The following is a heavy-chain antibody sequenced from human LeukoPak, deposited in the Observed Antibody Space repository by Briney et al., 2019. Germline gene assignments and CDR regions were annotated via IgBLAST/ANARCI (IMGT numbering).Heavy chain of an antibody. V-gene: IGHV1-2*02. CDR2: INPNSGGT. CDR3: ARPRYSGSYRRAYFDL. Sequence: ASVKVSCKASGYTFTGYYMHWVRQAPGQGLEWMGWINPNSGGTNYAQKFQGRVTMTRDTSISTAYMELSRLRSDDTAVYYCARPRYSGSYRRAYFDLWGRGTLVTVSS. D-gene: IGHD1-26*01. J-gene: IGHJ2*01. CDR1: GYTFTGYY.